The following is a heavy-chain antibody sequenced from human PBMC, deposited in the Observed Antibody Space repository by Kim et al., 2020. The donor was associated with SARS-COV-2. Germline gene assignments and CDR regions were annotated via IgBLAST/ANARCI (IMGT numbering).Heavy chain of an antibody. D-gene: IGHD3-3*01. Sequence: SETLSLTCTVSGGSIGSSSYYWGWIRQPPGKGLEWIGSIYYSGSTYYNPSLKSRVTISVDTSKNQFSLKLSSVTAADTAVYYCARQGARRITIFGVSIGRGWFDPWGQGTLVTVSS. CDR2: IYYSGST. V-gene: IGHV4-39*01. J-gene: IGHJ5*02. CDR3: ARQGARRITIFGVSIGRGWFDP. CDR1: GGSIGSSSYY.